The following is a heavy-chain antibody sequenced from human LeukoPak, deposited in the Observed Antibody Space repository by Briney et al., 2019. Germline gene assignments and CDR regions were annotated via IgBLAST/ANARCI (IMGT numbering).Heavy chain of an antibody. D-gene: IGHD6-13*01. CDR3: AKSGRSNNSGMDV. J-gene: IGHJ6*02. CDR1: GFTFSSYG. Sequence: GGSLRLSCAASGFTFSSYGMHWVRQAPGKGLEWVAVISYDGSNKYYAGSVKGRFTISRDNSKNTLYLQMNSLRAEDTAVYYCAKSGRSNNSGMDVWGQGTTVTVSS. V-gene: IGHV3-30*18. CDR2: ISYDGSNK.